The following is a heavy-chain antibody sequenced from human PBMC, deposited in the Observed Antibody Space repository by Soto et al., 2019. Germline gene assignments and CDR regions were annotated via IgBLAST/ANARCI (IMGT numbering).Heavy chain of an antibody. J-gene: IGHJ4*02. CDR1: GGSISSHY. V-gene: IGHV4-59*11. D-gene: IGHD6-13*01. CDR3: ARGAAPGSSDS. CDR2: MYYTGSP. Sequence: PSETLSLTCTVSGGSISSHYWSWIRQPPGQGLEWIAYMYYTGSPNYNPSLKSRVTISVDTSKNQFSLNLSFVTAADTAVYYCARGAAPGSSDSWGQGTLVTVSS.